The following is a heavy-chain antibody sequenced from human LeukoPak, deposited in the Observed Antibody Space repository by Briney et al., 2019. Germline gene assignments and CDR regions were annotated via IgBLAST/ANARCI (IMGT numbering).Heavy chain of an antibody. Sequence: SETLSLTCTVSGGSISSYYWSWIRQPAGKGLEWIGRIYTSWSTNYNPSLKSRVTMSVDTSKNQFSLKVMSVTAADTAVYYCASLKVPRHFDYWGQGTLVTLSS. D-gene: IGHD2/OR15-2a*01. J-gene: IGHJ4*02. CDR3: ASLKVPRHFDY. CDR2: IYTSWST. CDR1: GGSISSYY. V-gene: IGHV4-4*07.